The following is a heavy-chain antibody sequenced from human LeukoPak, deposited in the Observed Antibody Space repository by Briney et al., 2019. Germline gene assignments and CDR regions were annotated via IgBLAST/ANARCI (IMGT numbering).Heavy chain of an antibody. CDR3: TRDPGYAIYYFDY. D-gene: IGHD3-9*01. V-gene: IGHV3-23*01. CDR2: ISGNGAAT. Sequence: GGSLRLSCAASGFTFSTYWMSWVRQAPGKGLEWVSTISGNGAATYYADSVKGRFSISRDNSKNTLYLQMNSLRAEDTAVYYCTRDPGYAIYYFDYWGQGLLVTVSS. CDR1: GFTFSTYW. J-gene: IGHJ4*02.